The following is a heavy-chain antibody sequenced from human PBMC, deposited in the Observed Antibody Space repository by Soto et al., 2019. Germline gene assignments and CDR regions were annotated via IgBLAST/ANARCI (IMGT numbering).Heavy chain of an antibody. J-gene: IGHJ4*02. V-gene: IGHV3-73*02. D-gene: IGHD5-12*01. CDR3: ATHTRDGYNDEYYFDY. CDR2: IRSKANNYAT. CDR1: GFTFSGSA. Sequence: EVQLVESGGGLVQPGGSLTLSCAASGFTFSGSAMLWVRQASGKGLEWVGRIRSKANNYATVYTASVKGRFTISRDDSKNTAYLQMNGLKTEDTAVYYCATHTRDGYNDEYYFDYWGRGTLVTVSS.